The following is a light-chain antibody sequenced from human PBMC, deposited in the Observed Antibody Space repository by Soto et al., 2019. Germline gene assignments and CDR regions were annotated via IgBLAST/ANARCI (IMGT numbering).Light chain of an antibody. CDR2: APS. CDR3: QQTFSSTYT. Sequence: DIQMTQSPSSLSASVGDRITITCLASQSMSAYLNWYQHKPGKAPKRLIFAPSTLQTGVPSRFRGSGSGRHLTLTISWLQPEDFATYYCQQTFSSTYTFAPGTKLDI. V-gene: IGKV1-39*01. CDR1: QSMSAY. J-gene: IGKJ2*01.